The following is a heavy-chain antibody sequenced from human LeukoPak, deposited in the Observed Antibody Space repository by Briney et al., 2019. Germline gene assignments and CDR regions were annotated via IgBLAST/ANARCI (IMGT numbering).Heavy chain of an antibody. CDR3: ARESHYYDSSGYY. D-gene: IGHD3-22*01. CDR1: GFTFSSYW. J-gene: IGHJ4*02. CDR2: IKQDGSEK. V-gene: IGHV3-7*01. Sequence: QAGGSLRLSCAASGFTFSSYWMSWVRQAPGKGLEWVANIKQDGSEKYYVDSVKGRFTISRDNAKNSLYLQMNSLRAEDTAVYYCARESHYYDSSGYYWGQATLVTVSS.